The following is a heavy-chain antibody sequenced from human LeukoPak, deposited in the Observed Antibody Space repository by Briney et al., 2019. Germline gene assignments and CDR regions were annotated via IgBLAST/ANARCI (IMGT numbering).Heavy chain of an antibody. Sequence: GGSLRLSCAASGFTFTSYWMSWVRQAPGKGPECVANIKQDGSEKYYVDSVKGRFTISRDNAKNSLYLQMNSLRAEDTAVYYCVYDGFGELLYDYRGQGTLVTVSS. CDR1: GFTFTSYW. D-gene: IGHD3-10*01. J-gene: IGHJ4*02. CDR2: IKQDGSEK. CDR3: VYDGFGELLYDY. V-gene: IGHV3-7*01.